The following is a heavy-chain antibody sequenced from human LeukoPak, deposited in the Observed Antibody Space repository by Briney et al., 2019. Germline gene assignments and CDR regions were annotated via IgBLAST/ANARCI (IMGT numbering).Heavy chain of an antibody. V-gene: IGHV3-30-3*01. Sequence: PGGSLRLSCAASGFTFSSYAMHWVRQAPGKGLEWVAVISYDGSNKYYADSVKGRFTISRDNSKNTLYLQMNSLRAEDTAVYYCARALRYFDWLLPPDYWGQGTLVTVSS. CDR3: ARALRYFDWLLPPDY. J-gene: IGHJ4*02. CDR2: ISYDGSNK. D-gene: IGHD3-9*01. CDR1: GFTFSSYA.